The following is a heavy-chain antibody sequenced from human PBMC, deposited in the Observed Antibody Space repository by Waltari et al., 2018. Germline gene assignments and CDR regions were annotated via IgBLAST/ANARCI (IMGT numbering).Heavy chain of an antibody. J-gene: IGHJ4*02. CDR3: QRGDY. CDR2: INQEGSGE. CDR1: GFTFSNFW. Sequence: EVQLVESGGGLVQPGGSLRLSCAASGFTFSNFWMSWARQASGKGQGWVANINQEGSGEYYVDSVKGRFTISRDNARNSLYLQMNSLRAEDTAVYYCQRGDYWGQGTLVTVSS. V-gene: IGHV3-7*04.